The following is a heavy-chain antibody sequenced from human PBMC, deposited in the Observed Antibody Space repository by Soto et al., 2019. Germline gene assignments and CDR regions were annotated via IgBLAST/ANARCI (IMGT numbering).Heavy chain of an antibody. CDR1: GGSFSGYQ. V-gene: IGHV4-34*01. D-gene: IGHD3-10*01. CDR3: ARGLILWLGELSRRGGYYYYMDV. J-gene: IGHJ6*03. CDR2: INDSGNI. Sequence: QVQLQQWGAGLLKPSETLSLTCAVYGGSFSGYQWTWIRQTPGKWLEWIGEINDSGNINYNPSLKGRVTILLETPKKQISLRLSSVTAADSAVYYCARGLILWLGELSRRGGYYYYMDVWGKGTTVTVSS.